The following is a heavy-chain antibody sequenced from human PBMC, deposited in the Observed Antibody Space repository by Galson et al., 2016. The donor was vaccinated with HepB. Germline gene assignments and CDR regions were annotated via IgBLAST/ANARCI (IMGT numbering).Heavy chain of an antibody. CDR1: GFTFSSYG. Sequence: SLRLSCAASGFTFSSYGMHWVRQAPGKGLEWVAVIWYDRSNKYYADSVKGRFTISRDNSKNTLYLQVNSLRAEDTAVYYCARDNYYYGMDVWGQGTTVTVSS. J-gene: IGHJ6*02. CDR2: IWYDRSNK. V-gene: IGHV3-33*01. CDR3: ARDNYYYGMDV.